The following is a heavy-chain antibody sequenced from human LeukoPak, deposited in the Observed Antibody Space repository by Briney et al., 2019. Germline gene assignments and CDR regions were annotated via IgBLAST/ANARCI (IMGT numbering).Heavy chain of an antibody. V-gene: IGHV4-34*01. CDR2: INHSGST. J-gene: IGHJ4*02. Sequence: SETLSLTCAVYGGSFSGYYWSWIRQPPGKGLEWIGEINHSGSTNYNPSLKSRVTISVDTSKNQFSLKLSSVTAADTAVYYCARLRTYYYGSGSYFIDYWGQGTLVTVSS. CDR3: ARLRTYYYGSGSYFIDY. CDR1: GGSFSGYY. D-gene: IGHD3-10*01.